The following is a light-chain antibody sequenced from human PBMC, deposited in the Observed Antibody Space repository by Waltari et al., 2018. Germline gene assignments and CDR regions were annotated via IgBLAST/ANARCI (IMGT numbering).Light chain of an antibody. CDR1: QSVTSNY. V-gene: IGKV3-20*01. CDR2: GAS. CDR3: QQYGSSPWT. Sequence: EIVLTQSPGTLSLSPGETATLSCRASQSVTSNYLAWYQQKPGQAPRLLISGASSRATGIPDRVSGSGSGTDFTLTISRLETEDFAVYHCQQYGSSPWTFGQGTKVEIK. J-gene: IGKJ1*01.